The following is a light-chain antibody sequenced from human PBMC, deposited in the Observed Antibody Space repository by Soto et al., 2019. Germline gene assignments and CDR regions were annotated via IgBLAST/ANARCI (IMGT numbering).Light chain of an antibody. CDR3: QQRSNWPL. J-gene: IGKJ4*01. CDR2: DAS. Sequence: ETVLTQSPATLSLSPGERATLSCRASQSISNSFAWYQHKPGQAPRLLIYDASNRATGIPARFSGSGSGTDFTLTISSLEHEDFAVYYCQQRSNWPLFGGGTKVEIE. CDR1: QSISNS. V-gene: IGKV3-11*01.